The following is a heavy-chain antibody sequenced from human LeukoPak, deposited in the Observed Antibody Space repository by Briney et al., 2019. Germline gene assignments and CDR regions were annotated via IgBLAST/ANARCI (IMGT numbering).Heavy chain of an antibody. CDR2: IIASFGIA. D-gene: IGHD2-2*01. CDR3: ARVVTPRYCSSTSCYWKGWFDP. CDR1: GYTFTGYY. Sequence: ASVKVSCKASGYTFTGYYMHWVRQAPGQGLEWMGGIIASFGIANYAQKFQGRVTISADESSGTAYMELSSLRSEDTAVYYCARVVTPRYCSSTSCYWKGWFDPWGQGTLVTVSS. V-gene: IGHV1-69*13. J-gene: IGHJ5*02.